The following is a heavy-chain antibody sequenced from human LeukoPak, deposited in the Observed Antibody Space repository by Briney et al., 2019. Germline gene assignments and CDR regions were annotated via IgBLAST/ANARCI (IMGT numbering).Heavy chain of an antibody. D-gene: IGHD3-10*01. CDR2: IKQDGSEK. CDR1: GFTFSSYW. Sequence: PGGSLRLSCAASGFTFSSYWMSWVRQAPGKGLEWVANIKQDGSEKYYVDSVKGRFTISRDNAKNSLYLQMNSLRAEDTAVYYCAGAAYYYGSGSLSVWGQGTLVTVSS. CDR3: AGAAYYYGSGSLSV. V-gene: IGHV3-7*01. J-gene: IGHJ4*02.